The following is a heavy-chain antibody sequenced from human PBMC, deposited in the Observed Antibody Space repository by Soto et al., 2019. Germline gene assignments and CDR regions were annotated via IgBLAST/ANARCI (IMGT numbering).Heavy chain of an antibody. J-gene: IGHJ4*02. CDR3: ATRGNSHAYFDF. D-gene: IGHD5-18*01. V-gene: IGHV5-51*01. Sequence: EVHLVQSGAEVKKPGESLKIFCKGSGYTFTNYWIAWVRQMPGKGLEWMGLIYPGDSDTRYSPSFQGQVTISADKSMNAAYLQWSSLKASDTAMYYCATRGNSHAYFDFWGQGTVVTVSS. CDR1: GYTFTNYW. CDR2: IYPGDSDT.